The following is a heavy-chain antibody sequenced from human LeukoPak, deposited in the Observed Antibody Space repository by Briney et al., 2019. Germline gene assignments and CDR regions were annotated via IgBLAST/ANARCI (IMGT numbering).Heavy chain of an antibody. CDR1: GGTFSSYA. V-gene: IGHV1-69*15. D-gene: IGHD2-15*01. CDR2: IIPIFGTA. CDR3: ARDMVVAAPGNYYYYGMDV. Sequence: SVKVSCKASGGTFSSYAISWVRQAPGQGLEWMGRIIPIFGTANYAQKFQGRVTITADESTSTAYMELSSLRSEDTAVYYCARDMVVAAPGNYYYYGMDVWGKGTTVTVSS. J-gene: IGHJ6*04.